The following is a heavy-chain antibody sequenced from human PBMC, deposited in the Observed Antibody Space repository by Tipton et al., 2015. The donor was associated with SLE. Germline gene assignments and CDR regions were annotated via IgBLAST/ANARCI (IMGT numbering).Heavy chain of an antibody. CDR2: IYYRGST. V-gene: IGHV4-59*07. Sequence: TLSLTCTVSGGSISSYYWSWIRQPPGKGLEWIGYIYYRGSTKYNPSLKSRVTISVDTSKNQFSLKVSSVTAADTAVYYCARSGVEMTTIGLNFQHWGQGTLVTVPS. CDR1: GGSISSYY. D-gene: IGHD5-24*01. CDR3: ARSGVEMTTIGLNFQH. J-gene: IGHJ1*01.